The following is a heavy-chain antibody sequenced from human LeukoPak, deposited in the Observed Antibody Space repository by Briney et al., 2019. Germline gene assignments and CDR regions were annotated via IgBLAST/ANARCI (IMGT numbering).Heavy chain of an antibody. J-gene: IGHJ5*02. Sequence: GGSLRLSCAASGFTFSSLWMTWVRQAPGKGLEWVANIKQDGSDKYYVDSVKGRFTISRDNAKNSLYLQMNSLRAEDTAVYYCARDEGAYDTWGQGTLVSVSS. D-gene: IGHD5-12*01. CDR1: GFTFSSLW. CDR3: ARDEGAYDT. V-gene: IGHV3-7*01. CDR2: IKQDGSDK.